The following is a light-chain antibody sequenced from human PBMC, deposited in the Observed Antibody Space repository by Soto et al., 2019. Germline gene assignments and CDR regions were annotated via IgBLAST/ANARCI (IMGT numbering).Light chain of an antibody. CDR2: DAS. V-gene: IGKV3-11*01. CDR3: QPYMSYPIAT. CDR1: QSVSSY. J-gene: IGKJ1*01. Sequence: ESVFTRAPATLSLSPGERATLSCRASQSVSSYLAWYQQKPGQAPRLLIYDASNRATGIPARFSGSGSGTEFTLTISSLQPDDFATYYCQPYMSYPIATSGQGTTVDIK.